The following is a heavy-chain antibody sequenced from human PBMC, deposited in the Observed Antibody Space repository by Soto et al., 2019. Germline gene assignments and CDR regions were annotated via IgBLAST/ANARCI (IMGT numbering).Heavy chain of an antibody. Sequence: EVQLVESGGGLVQLGGSQRLSWATSGCTLSSYWMSWVRQDTGKGLEWVANIKRDGSEKYYVDSVQGRFTSSRENTTTPLCLPMHSVGPEVTAVHYGARYCSGGICYGYCIGYSGQGTMVTVSS. J-gene: IGHJ4*02. CDR3: ARYCSGGICYGYCIGY. D-gene: IGHD2-15*01. CDR2: IKRDGSEK. CDR1: GCTLSSYW. V-gene: IGHV3-7*01.